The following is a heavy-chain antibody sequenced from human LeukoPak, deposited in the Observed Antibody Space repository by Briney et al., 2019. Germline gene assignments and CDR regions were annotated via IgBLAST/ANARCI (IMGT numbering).Heavy chain of an antibody. CDR1: GFTFSDYY. D-gene: IGHD4-17*01. J-gene: IGHJ4*02. CDR3: AGGGVRLRLPIDY. V-gene: IGHV3-11*04. Sequence: PGGSLRLSCAASGFTFSDYYMSWIRQAPGKGLEWVSYISSSGSTIYYADSVKGRFTISMDNAKNSLYLQMNSLRAEDTAVYYCAGGGVRLRLPIDYWGQGTLVTVSS. CDR2: ISSSGSTI.